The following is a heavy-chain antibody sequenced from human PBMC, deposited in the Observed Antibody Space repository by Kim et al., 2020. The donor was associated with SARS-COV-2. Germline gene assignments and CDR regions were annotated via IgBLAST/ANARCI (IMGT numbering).Heavy chain of an antibody. D-gene: IGHD3-10*01. CDR1: GYDFSTYW. CDR2: IYPRDSDS. CDR3: ARRGTSDYYYSFEY. Sequence: GESLKISCEASGYDFSTYWIGWVRQMPGKGLEWMGIIYPRDSDSRYSPSFQGQVTISVDRSINTAYLQWSSLKASDTAMYFCARRGTSDYYYSFEYWGQGTLVTVSS. V-gene: IGHV5-51*01. J-gene: IGHJ4*02.